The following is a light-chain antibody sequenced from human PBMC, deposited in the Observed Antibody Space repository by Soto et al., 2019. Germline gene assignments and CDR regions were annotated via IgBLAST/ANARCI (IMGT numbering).Light chain of an antibody. J-gene: IGKJ4*01. CDR2: AAS. CDR3: QQSYSTPRGT. V-gene: IGKV1-39*01. CDR1: QSISIY. Sequence: DIQMTQSPSSLSASVGDRVTMTCRASQSISIYLNWYQQKPGKAPKLLIYAASSLQSGVPSRFSGSGSGTDFTLTISSLQPEDFATYYCQQSYSTPRGTFGGGTKVDIK.